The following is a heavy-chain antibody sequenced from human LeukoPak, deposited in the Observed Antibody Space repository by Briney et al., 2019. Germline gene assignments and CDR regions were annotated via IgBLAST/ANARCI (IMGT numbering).Heavy chain of an antibody. V-gene: IGHV3-48*03. CDR2: ISSSGSTI. CDR3: AELGITMIGGV. Sequence: GGSLTLSCAASGFTFSSYEVNWVRQAPGKGLEWVSYISSSGSTIYYADSVKGRFTISSDNAKNSLYLQMNSLRAEDTAVYYCAELGITMIGGVWGKGTTVTISS. J-gene: IGHJ6*04. D-gene: IGHD3-10*02. CDR1: GFTFSSYE.